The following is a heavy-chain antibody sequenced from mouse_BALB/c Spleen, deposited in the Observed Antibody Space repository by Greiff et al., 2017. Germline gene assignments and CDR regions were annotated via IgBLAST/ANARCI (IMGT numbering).Heavy chain of an antibody. CDR1: GYTFTSYW. Sequence: VQLQQPGAELVKPGASVKLSCKASGYTFTSYWMHWVKQRPGQGLEWIGEINPSNGRTNYNEKFKSKATLTVDKSSSTAYMQLSSLTSEVSAVYYCARSEGYAMDYWGQGTSVTVSS. J-gene: IGHJ4*01. CDR3: ARSEGYAMDY. V-gene: IGHV1S81*02. CDR2: INPSNGRT.